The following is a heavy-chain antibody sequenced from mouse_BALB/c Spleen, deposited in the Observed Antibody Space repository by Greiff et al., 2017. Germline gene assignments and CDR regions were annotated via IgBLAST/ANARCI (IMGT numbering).Heavy chain of an antibody. CDR1: GYSFTSYW. CDR3: TRVTLLRFDY. CDR2: IYPGNSDT. J-gene: IGHJ2*01. Sequence: VQLQQSGTVLARPGASVKMSCKASGYSFTSYWMHWVKQRPGQGLEWIGAIYPGNSDTSYNQKFKGKAKLTAVTSASTAYMELSSLTNEDSAVYYCTRVTLLRFDYWGQGTTLTVSS. D-gene: IGHD1-1*01. V-gene: IGHV1-5*01.